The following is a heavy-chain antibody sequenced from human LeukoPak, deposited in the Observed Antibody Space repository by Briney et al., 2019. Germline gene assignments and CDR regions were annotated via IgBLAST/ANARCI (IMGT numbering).Heavy chain of an antibody. D-gene: IGHD3-16*01. CDR1: GFTLRNHA. J-gene: IGHJ4*02. CDR3: ANLYSDNEVY. Sequence: GGSLRLSCAVSGFTLRNHAMHRVRRAPGKGLEWVSAISGSGDTFYADSVKGRFTISRDNSKNTLYLQMNSLRAEDSALYYCANLYSDNEVYWGQGTLVTVSS. V-gene: IGHV3-23*01. CDR2: ISGSGDT.